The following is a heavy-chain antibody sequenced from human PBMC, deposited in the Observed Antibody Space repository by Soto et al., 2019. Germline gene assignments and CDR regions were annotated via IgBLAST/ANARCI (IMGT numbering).Heavy chain of an antibody. CDR1: SASLSNYY. D-gene: IGHD1-26*01. Sequence: SETLSLTCTVSSASLSNYYWSWIRQPAGKGLEWIGRIFPTGNTDYNPSLRSRVTMSVDTSKNQFSLKLNSVTAADTAVYYCARGSLGPDYWGPGTLVTVS. CDR3: ARGSLGPDY. J-gene: IGHJ4*02. CDR2: IFPTGNT. V-gene: IGHV4-4*07.